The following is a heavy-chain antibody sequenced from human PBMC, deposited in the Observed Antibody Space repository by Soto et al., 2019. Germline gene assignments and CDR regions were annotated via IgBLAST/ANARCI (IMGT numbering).Heavy chain of an antibody. CDR1: SASLSNYY. D-gene: IGHD1-26*01. Sequence: SETLSLTCTVSSASLSNYYWSWIRQPAGKGLEWIGRIFPTGNTDYNPSLRSRVTMSVDTSKNQFSLKLNSVTAADTAVYYCARGSLGPDYWGPGTLVTVS. CDR3: ARGSLGPDY. J-gene: IGHJ4*02. CDR2: IFPTGNT. V-gene: IGHV4-4*07.